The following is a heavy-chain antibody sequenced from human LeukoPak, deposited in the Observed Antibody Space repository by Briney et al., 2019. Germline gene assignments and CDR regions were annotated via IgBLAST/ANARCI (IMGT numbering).Heavy chain of an antibody. Sequence: ASVKASCKASGYTFTSYGFNWVRQAPGQGLEWLGWISGYNGNTEYAQKVQGRVTMTTDTSTNTAYMELRSLGSDDTAVYYCARDLLTGNTGDYWGQGTLVTVSA. CDR3: ARDLLTGNTGDY. V-gene: IGHV1-18*01. D-gene: IGHD1-7*01. J-gene: IGHJ4*02. CDR2: ISGYNGNT. CDR1: GYTFTSYG.